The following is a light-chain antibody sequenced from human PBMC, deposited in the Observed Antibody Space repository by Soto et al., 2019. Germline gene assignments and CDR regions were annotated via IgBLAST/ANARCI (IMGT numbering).Light chain of an antibody. CDR2: GNN. Sequence: QSVLTQPPSVSGAPGQRVTISCTGSSSNIGAGYDVYWYLHLPGTAPKLLIYGNNNRPSGVPDRFSGSKSGTSASLAITGLQAEDEADYYCQSYDSSLSGHVVFGGGTKVTVL. CDR1: SSNIGAGYD. V-gene: IGLV1-40*01. J-gene: IGLJ2*01. CDR3: QSYDSSLSGHVV.